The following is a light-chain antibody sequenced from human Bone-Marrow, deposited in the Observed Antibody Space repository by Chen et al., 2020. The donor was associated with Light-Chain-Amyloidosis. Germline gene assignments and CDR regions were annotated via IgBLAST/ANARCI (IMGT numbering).Light chain of an antibody. CDR2: MGY. Sequence: QSVLTQPPSASGTPGQRVTISCSGGSSNIGSNTVNWYQQFPGSAPKLLIYMGYQRPSGVPDLFSASKSGTSASLAISGLQSVDEADYYCATWDDSLNGLVFGGGTQLTVL. CDR1: SSNIGSNT. V-gene: IGLV1-44*01. CDR3: ATWDDSLNGLV. J-gene: IGLJ7*01.